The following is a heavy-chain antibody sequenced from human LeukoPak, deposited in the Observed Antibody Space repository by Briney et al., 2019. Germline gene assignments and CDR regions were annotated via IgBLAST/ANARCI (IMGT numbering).Heavy chain of an antibody. J-gene: IGHJ4*02. CDR3: AREDGNYYGSGSYWVGFDY. D-gene: IGHD3-10*01. CDR1: GFTVSSNY. V-gene: IGHV3-53*01. Sequence: PGGSLRLSCAASGFTVSSNYMSWVRQAPGKGLEWVSVIYSGGSTYYADSVKGRFTISRDNSKNTLYLQMNSLRAEDTAVYYCAREDGNYYGSGSYWVGFDYWGQGTLVTVSS. CDR2: IYSGGST.